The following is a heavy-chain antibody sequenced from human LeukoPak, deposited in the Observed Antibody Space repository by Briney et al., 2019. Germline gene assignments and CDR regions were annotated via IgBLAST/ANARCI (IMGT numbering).Heavy chain of an antibody. V-gene: IGHV4-4*03. CDR1: GGSISSSNW. CDR3: ASVNSGYFSTLYYYYYYMDV. CDR2: IYHSGST. J-gene: IGHJ6*03. Sequence: PPGTLSLTCAVSGGSISSSNWWSWVRQPPGKGLEWIGEIYHSGSTNYNPSLKSRVTISVDKSKNQFSLKLSSVTAADTAVYYCASVNSGYFSTLYYYYYYMDVWGKGTTVTVSS. D-gene: IGHD5-12*01.